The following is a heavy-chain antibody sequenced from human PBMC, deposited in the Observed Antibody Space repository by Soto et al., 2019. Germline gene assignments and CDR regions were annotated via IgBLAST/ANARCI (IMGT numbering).Heavy chain of an antibody. CDR1: GFTFSSYA. CDR2: ISGSGGST. CDR3: AKDTGRLGSSGYYYEFDY. V-gene: IGHV3-23*01. J-gene: IGHJ4*02. Sequence: GGSLRLSCAASGFTFSSYAMSWVRQAPGKGLEWVSAISGSGGSTYYADSVKGRFTISRDNSKNTLYLQMNSLRAEDTAVYDCAKDTGRLGSSGYYYEFDYWGQGTLVTVSS. D-gene: IGHD3-22*01.